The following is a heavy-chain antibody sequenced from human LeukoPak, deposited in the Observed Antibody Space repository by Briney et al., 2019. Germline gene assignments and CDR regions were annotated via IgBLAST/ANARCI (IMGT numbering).Heavy chain of an antibody. Sequence: GGSLRLSCAASGFTFSSYAMSWVRQAPGKGLEWVSGISGSGENTYYVDSVKGRFTISRDNSKNTLYLQMTNLRVEDTAVYFCAQDRFVSSGRDDYWGQGTVVTVSS. V-gene: IGHV3-23*01. CDR3: AQDRFVSSGRDDY. CDR1: GFTFSSYA. J-gene: IGHJ4*02. D-gene: IGHD6-19*01. CDR2: ISGSGENT.